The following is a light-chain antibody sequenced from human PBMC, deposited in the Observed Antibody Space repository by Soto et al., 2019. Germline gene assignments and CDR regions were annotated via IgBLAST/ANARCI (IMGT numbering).Light chain of an antibody. Sequence: EIVLTQSPATLSLSPGERATLSCRASQSVSSYLAWYQQKPGQTPRLLIYDAFNRATGIPARFSGSGSGTDFTLTISRLEPEDFAVYYCQQYGSSPWTFSQGTKVDIK. CDR3: QQYGSSPWT. CDR1: QSVSSY. CDR2: DAF. V-gene: IGKV3-20*01. J-gene: IGKJ1*01.